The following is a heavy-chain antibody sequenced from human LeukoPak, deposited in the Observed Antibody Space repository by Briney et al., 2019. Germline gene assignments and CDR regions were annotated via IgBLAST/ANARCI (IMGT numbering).Heavy chain of an antibody. CDR2: IRYDGSNK. Sequence: PGGSLRLSCAASGFTFSSYGMHWVRQAPGKGLEWVAFIRYDGSNKYYADSVKGRFTISRDNSKNTLYLQMNSLRAEDTAVYYCAKDDPVDTAMGFDYWGQGTLVTVSS. D-gene: IGHD5-18*01. J-gene: IGHJ4*02. CDR1: GFTFSSYG. CDR3: AKDDPVDTAMGFDY. V-gene: IGHV3-30*02.